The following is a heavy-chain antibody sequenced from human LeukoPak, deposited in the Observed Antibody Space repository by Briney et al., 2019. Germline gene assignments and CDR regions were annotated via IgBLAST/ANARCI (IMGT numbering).Heavy chain of an antibody. Sequence: GGSLRLSCAASGFTFSSYAMSWVRQAPGEGLDWVSGISGSGGSTYYADSVKGRFTISRDNSKNTLYLQMNSLRAEDTAVYYCARDRYSSGWFRTDYWGQGTLVTVSS. V-gene: IGHV3-23*01. J-gene: IGHJ4*02. D-gene: IGHD6-19*01. CDR3: ARDRYSSGWFRTDY. CDR1: GFTFSSYA. CDR2: ISGSGGST.